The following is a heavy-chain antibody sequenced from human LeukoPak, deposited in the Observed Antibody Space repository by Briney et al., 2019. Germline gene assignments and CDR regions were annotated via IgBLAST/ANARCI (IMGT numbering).Heavy chain of an antibody. CDR1: EFTVSNTY. V-gene: IGHV3-53*01. CDR2: MYTGGNT. J-gene: IGHJ3*02. Sequence: GGSLRLSCAASEFTVSNTYMSWVRQAPGKGLEWVSVMYTGGNTYYADSVKGRFTISRDNSKNTLSLQMNSLRAEDTAVYYCARDDWNDYAFDIWGQGTMVTVSS. D-gene: IGHD1-1*01. CDR3: ARDDWNDYAFDI.